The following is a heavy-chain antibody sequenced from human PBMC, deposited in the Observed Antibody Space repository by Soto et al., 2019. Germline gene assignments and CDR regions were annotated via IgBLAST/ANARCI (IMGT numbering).Heavy chain of an antibody. Sequence: GGSLRLSCAASGFTFSSYAMSWVRQAPGKGLEWGSAISGSVGSTYYADSVKGRFTISRDNSKNTLYLEMNSLRAEDTAVYYCAKDSSSFYDSLRAEYFQHWGQGTLVTVSS. J-gene: IGHJ1*01. D-gene: IGHD3-22*01. V-gene: IGHV3-23*01. CDR1: GFTFSSYA. CDR3: AKDSSSFYDSLRAEYFQH. CDR2: ISGSVGST.